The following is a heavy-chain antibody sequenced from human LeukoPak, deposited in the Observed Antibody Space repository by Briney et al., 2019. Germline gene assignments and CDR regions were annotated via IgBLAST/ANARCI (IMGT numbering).Heavy chain of an antibody. V-gene: IGHV3-48*01. J-gene: IGHJ4*02. D-gene: IGHD4-17*01. CDR3: ARDLGYGEFDY. CDR1: GSTFSSYG. CDR2: ISSSSSTI. Sequence: GGSLRLSCAASGSTFSSYGMTWVRQAPGKGLEWVSYISSSSSTIYYADSVKGRFTISRDNAKNSLYLQLNSLRAEDTAVYYCARDLGYGEFDYWGQGTLVTVSS.